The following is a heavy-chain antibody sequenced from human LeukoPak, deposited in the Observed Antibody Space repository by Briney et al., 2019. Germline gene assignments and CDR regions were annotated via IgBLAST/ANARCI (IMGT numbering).Heavy chain of an antibody. CDR3: ARDTGRYCGSSNCPRGPGWLDP. J-gene: IGHJ5*02. Sequence: PSETLSLTCTVSGDSIGSGAYYWSWIRQHPGKGLEWIVYIYYSGSTLYNASLQSRVTISVDTSENQFSLKLSSVTAADTAIYYCARDTGRYCGSSNCPRGPGWLDPWGQGTLVTVSS. V-gene: IGHV4-31*03. D-gene: IGHD2-2*01. CDR2: IYYSGST. CDR1: GDSIGSGAYY.